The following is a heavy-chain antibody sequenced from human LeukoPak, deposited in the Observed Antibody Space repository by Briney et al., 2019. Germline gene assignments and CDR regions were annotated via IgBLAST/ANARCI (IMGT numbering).Heavy chain of an antibody. CDR1: GGSISSYY. CDR2: IYTSGST. J-gene: IGHJ4*02. D-gene: IGHD3-22*01. CDR3: ARLGDYYDSSGYGN. V-gene: IGHV4-4*09. Sequence: SETLSLTCTVSGGSISSYYWSWIRQPPGKGLEWIGYIYTSGSTNYNPSLKSRVTISADTSKNQFSLKLSSVTAADTAVYYCARLGDYYDSSGYGNWGQGTLVTVSS.